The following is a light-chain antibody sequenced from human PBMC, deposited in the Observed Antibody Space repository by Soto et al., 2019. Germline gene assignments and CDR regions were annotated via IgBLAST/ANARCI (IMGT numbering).Light chain of an antibody. J-gene: IGKJ1*01. CDR3: QQYNSYSET. CDR2: EAS. CDR1: QSISTW. Sequence: DIQMTQSPSTLSASVGDRVTITCRASQSISTWLAWYQQKSGKAPKLLIYEASSLGSGVPSRFSGGGSGTEFTLTISSLQPDDFATYYCQQYNSYSETFGQGTKV. V-gene: IGKV1-5*03.